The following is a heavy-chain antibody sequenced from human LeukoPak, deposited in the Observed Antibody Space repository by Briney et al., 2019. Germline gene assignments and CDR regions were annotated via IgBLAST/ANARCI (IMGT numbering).Heavy chain of an antibody. V-gene: IGHV1-69*05. D-gene: IGHD3-22*01. CDR2: IIPIFGTA. CDR3: ARGRITMIVPGAFDI. Sequence: SVKVSCKASGGTFSSYAISWVRQAPGQGLEWMGGIIPIFGTANSAQKFQGRVTITTDESTSTAYMELSSLRSEDTAVYYCARGRITMIVPGAFDIWGQGTMVTVSS. CDR1: GGTFSSYA. J-gene: IGHJ3*02.